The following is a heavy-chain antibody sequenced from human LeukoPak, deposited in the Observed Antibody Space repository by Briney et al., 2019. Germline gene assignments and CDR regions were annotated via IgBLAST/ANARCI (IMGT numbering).Heavy chain of an antibody. V-gene: IGHV4-59*01. CDR2: IYYSGST. CDR3: ARGVYDILTGYYNWFDP. Sequence: PSETLSLTCTVSGGSISSYYWSWIRQPPGKGLEWIGYIYYSGSTNYNPSLKSRVTISVDTSKNQFSLKLSSVTAADTAVYYCARGVYDILTGYYNWFDPWGQGTLVTVSS. CDR1: GGSISSYY. D-gene: IGHD3-9*01. J-gene: IGHJ5*02.